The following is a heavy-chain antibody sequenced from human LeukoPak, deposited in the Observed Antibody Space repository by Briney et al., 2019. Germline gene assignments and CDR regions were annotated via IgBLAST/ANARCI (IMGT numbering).Heavy chain of an antibody. V-gene: IGHV4-59*08. CDR1: GGSISSYY. CDR3: ARLVSSGWLTQRGYFDY. J-gene: IGHJ4*02. Sequence: PSETLSLTCTVSGGSISSYYWSWIRQPPGKGLEWIGYIYYSGSTYYNPSLKSRVTISVDTSKNQFSLKLSSVTAADTAVYYCARLVSSGWLTQRGYFDYWGRGTLVTVSS. D-gene: IGHD6-19*01. CDR2: IYYSGST.